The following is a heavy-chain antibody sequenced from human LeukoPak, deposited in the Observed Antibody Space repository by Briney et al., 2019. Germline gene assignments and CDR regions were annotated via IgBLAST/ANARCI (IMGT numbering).Heavy chain of an antibody. CDR3: AREGTSGTHLNWFDP. Sequence: PSETLSLTCTVSGGSISSYYWSWIRQPPGKGLEWIGHIYGSGSTNYNPSLKSRVTLSVNTSKNQFSLKLSSVTAADTAVYYCAREGTSGTHLNWFDPWGQGTLVTVSS. D-gene: IGHD1-1*01. CDR1: GGSISSYY. J-gene: IGHJ5*02. V-gene: IGHV4-59*01. CDR2: IYGSGST.